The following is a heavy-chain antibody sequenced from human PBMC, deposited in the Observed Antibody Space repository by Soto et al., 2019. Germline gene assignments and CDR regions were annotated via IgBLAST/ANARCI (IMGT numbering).Heavy chain of an antibody. J-gene: IGHJ6*02. CDR1: GGSFSGYY. V-gene: IGHV4-34*01. CDR2: INHSGST. Sequence: PSETLSLTCAVYGGSFSGYYWSCIRQPPGKGLGWIGEINHSGSTNYNPSLKSRVTISVDTSKNQFSLKLSSVTAADTAVYYCASGLGRRIAARSYYYYGMEVWGQGTTVTLSS. CDR3: ASGLGRRIAARSYYYYGMEV. D-gene: IGHD6-6*01.